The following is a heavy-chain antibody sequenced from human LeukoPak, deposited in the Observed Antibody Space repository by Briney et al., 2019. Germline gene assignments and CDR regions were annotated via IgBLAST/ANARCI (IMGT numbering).Heavy chain of an antibody. V-gene: IGHV3-11*01. J-gene: IGHJ4*02. CDR3: ARDALGSYDY. CDR2: ISSTGSTM. D-gene: IGHD1-26*01. Sequence: GGSLRLSCAASGFPFSDYYMFWIRQAPGKGLEWISYISSTGSTMYYADSVKGRFTISRDNAKNTLYLQMNSLRAEDTAVYYCARDALGSYDYWGQGTLVTVSS. CDR1: GFPFSDYY.